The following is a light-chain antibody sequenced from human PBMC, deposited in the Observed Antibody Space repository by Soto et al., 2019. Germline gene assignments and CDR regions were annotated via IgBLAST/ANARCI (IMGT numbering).Light chain of an antibody. CDR1: QTISTN. V-gene: IGKV3-15*01. J-gene: IGKJ1*01. Sequence: EVVMTQSPATLSVSPGEGATLSCRVSQTISTNLAWYQQKPGQAPRLLIYDASIRATGIPARFSGSGSETEYTLTISSLQSEDFAVYYCQQYNKRPPWTFGQGTKVEIK. CDR2: DAS. CDR3: QQYNKRPPWT.